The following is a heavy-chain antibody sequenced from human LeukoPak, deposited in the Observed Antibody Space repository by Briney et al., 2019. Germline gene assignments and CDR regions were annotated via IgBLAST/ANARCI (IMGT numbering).Heavy chain of an antibody. CDR2: IYTSGST. V-gene: IGHV4-4*07. Sequence: PSETLSLTCTVSGGSISSYYWSWIRQPAGKGLEWIGRIYTSGSTSYNPSLKSRVTMSVDTSKNQFSLKLSSVTAADTAVYYCARGPNRITMMIGDAFDTWGQGTMVTISS. D-gene: IGHD3-22*01. J-gene: IGHJ3*02. CDR1: GGSISSYY. CDR3: ARGPNRITMMIGDAFDT.